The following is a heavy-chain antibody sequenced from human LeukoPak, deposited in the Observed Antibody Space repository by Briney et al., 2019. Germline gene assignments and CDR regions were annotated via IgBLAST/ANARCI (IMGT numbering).Heavy chain of an antibody. Sequence: TGGSLRLSCAASGFTFSSYAMSWGRQAPGKGLEWVALISGSGSRGSGIIGGNTYYADSVKGRFTISRDDSQNTVYLQMNSVRAEDTAIYFCAKGRCGDSSCWYFDAWAKGTRVTVSS. D-gene: IGHD6-13*01. V-gene: IGHV3-23*01. CDR3: AKGRCGDSSCWYFDA. J-gene: IGHJ4*02. CDR1: GFTFSSYA. CDR2: ISGSGSRGSGIIGGNT.